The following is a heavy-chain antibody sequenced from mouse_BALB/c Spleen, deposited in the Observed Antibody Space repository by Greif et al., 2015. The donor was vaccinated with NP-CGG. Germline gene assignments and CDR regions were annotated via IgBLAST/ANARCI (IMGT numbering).Heavy chain of an antibody. CDR2: ISNGGGST. CDR1: GFTFSSYT. V-gene: IGHV5-12-2*01. D-gene: IGHD2-3*01. Sequence: EVQLVESGGGLVQPGGSLKLSCAASGFTFSSYTMSWVRQTPEKRLEWVAYISNGGGSTYYPDTVKGRFTISRDNAKNTLYLQMSSLKSEDTAMYYCARRDGFAWFAYWGQGTLVTVSA. J-gene: IGHJ3*01. CDR3: ARRDGFAWFAY.